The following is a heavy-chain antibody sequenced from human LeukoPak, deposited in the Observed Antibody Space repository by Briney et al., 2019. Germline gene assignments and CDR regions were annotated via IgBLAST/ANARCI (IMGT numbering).Heavy chain of an antibody. D-gene: IGHD3-22*01. V-gene: IGHV1-69*05. CDR3: ARGASGYFVSY. CDR2: IIPIFGTA. Sequence: SVKVSCKASGGTFSSYAISWVRQAPGQGLEWMGGIIPIFGTASYAQKFQGRVTMTRDMSTSTVYMELSSLRSEDTAVYYCARGASGYFVSYWGQGTLVTVSS. CDR1: GGTFSSYA. J-gene: IGHJ4*02.